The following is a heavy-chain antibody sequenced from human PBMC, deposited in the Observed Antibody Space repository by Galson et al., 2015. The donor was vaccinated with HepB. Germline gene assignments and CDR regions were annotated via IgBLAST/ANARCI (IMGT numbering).Heavy chain of an antibody. CDR3: ARDDWNYRSAFNI. CDR1: GFIFSDYY. CDR2: ISSSSSDT. Sequence: SLRLSCAASGFIFSDYYMSWLRQAPGKGLEWLSYISSSSSDTNYADSVKGRFTISRDNAKNSLYLQMNSLRPEDTAVYYCARDDWNYRSAFNIWSQGTMVTVSS. D-gene: IGHD1-7*01. J-gene: IGHJ3*02. V-gene: IGHV3-11*06.